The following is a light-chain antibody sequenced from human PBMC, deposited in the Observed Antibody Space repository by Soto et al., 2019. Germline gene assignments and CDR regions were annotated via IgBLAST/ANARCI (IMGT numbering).Light chain of an antibody. CDR1: QSLGRY. V-gene: IGKV3-11*01. CDR3: QQRSYPIT. J-gene: IGKJ5*01. Sequence: DIVLTQSPDTLSLSPGEIATLSCSASQSLGRYLACYQQKPGQAPRLLIYDASHRATGIPVRFSGSGSESDFTLTISSLEPEDFAVYYCQQRSYPITFGQGTRLEIK. CDR2: DAS.